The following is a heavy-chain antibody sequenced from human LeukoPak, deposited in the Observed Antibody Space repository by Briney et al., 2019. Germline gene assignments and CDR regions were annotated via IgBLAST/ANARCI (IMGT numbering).Heavy chain of an antibody. J-gene: IGHJ5*02. CDR2: ISAYNGNT. V-gene: IGHV1-18*04. Sequence: GASVKVSCKASGYTFTGYYMHWVRQAPGQGLEWMGWISAYNGNTNYAQKLQGRVTMTTDTSTSTAYMELRSLRSDDTAVYYCAVEIAAAGTRRWRSNWFDPWGQGTLVTVSS. D-gene: IGHD6-13*01. CDR3: AVEIAAAGTRRWRSNWFDP. CDR1: GYTFTGYY.